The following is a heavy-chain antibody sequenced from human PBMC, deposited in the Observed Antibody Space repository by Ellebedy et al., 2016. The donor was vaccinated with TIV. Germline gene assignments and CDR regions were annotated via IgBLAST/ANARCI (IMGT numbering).Heavy chain of an antibody. D-gene: IGHD5-24*01. V-gene: IGHV4-39*02. Sequence: MPGGSLRLSCTVSGGSISSSSYYWGWIRQPPGKGLEWIGSIYYSGSTYYNPSLKRRVTISVDTSTNQFSLKLSSVTAANTAVYYCAREDGSCYFDYWGQGTLVTVSS. CDR1: GGSISSSSYY. J-gene: IGHJ4*02. CDR2: IYYSGST. CDR3: AREDGSCYFDY.